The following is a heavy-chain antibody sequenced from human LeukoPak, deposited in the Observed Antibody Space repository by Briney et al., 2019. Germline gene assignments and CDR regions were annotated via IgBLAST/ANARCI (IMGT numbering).Heavy chain of an antibody. Sequence: GGSLRLSCAASGFTFSSYAMHWVRQAPGKGLEWVAVISYDGSNKYYADSVKGRFTISRDNSKNTLYLQMNSLRAEDTAVYYCARPPTDYYDSSGDDAFDIWGQGTMVTVYS. CDR3: ARPPTDYYDSSGDDAFDI. V-gene: IGHV3-30-3*01. CDR1: GFTFSSYA. D-gene: IGHD3-22*01. CDR2: ISYDGSNK. J-gene: IGHJ3*02.